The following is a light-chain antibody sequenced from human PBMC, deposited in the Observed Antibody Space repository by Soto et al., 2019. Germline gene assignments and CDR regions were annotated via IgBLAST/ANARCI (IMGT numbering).Light chain of an antibody. CDR3: QQHAAYPRD. Sequence: DIQMTQSPSTLSGSVGYRVTITCRASQTISSWLAWYQQKPGKAPKLLIYKASTLKSGVPSRFSGTGSGTEFTLTISSLQPEDFATYYCQQHAAYPRDFGQGTTVDIK. V-gene: IGKV1-5*03. J-gene: IGKJ1*01. CDR2: KAS. CDR1: QTISSW.